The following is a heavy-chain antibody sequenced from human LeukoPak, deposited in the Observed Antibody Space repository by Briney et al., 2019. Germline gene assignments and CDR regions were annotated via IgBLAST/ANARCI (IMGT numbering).Heavy chain of an antibody. V-gene: IGHV4-39*01. J-gene: IGHJ3*02. CDR2: IYYSGST. CDR3: ARHSPRGGYDSSGSNDAFDI. CDR1: SGSISSSSYY. Sequence: SETLSLTCTVSSGSISSSSYYWGWIRQPPGKGLEWIGSIYYSGSTYYNPSLKSRVTISVDTSKNQFSLKLSSVTAADTAVYYCARHSPRGGYDSSGSNDAFDIWGQGTMVTVSS. D-gene: IGHD3-22*01.